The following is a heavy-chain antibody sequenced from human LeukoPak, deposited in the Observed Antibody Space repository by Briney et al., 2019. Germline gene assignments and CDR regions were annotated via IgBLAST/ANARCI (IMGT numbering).Heavy chain of an antibody. D-gene: IGHD3-16*01. CDR1: GLIISDYY. CDR3: ASGGGGMVIGDY. V-gene: IGHV3-11*06. J-gene: IGHJ4*02. Sequence: GGSLRLSCAASGLIISDYYMTWIRQAPGKGLEWVSDISSSRSYTNYADSVKGRFTISRDNAKNSLYLQMNSLRADDTAVYYCASGGGGMVIGDYWGQGTLVTVSS. CDR2: ISSSRSYT.